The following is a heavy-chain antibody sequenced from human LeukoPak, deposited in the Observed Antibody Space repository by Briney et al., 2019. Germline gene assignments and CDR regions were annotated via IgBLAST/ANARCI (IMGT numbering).Heavy chain of an antibody. J-gene: IGHJ4*02. CDR3: ARVLAVAGTAPDY. CDR2: ISGSGGST. Sequence: GGSLRLACAAAGFTFDSYAMSSVRQTPGKGLEWVSAISGSGGSTYYADSVKGRFTISRDNSKNTLYLQMNSLTAEDTAVYYCARVLAVAGTAPDYWGQGTLVTVSS. V-gene: IGHV3-23*01. D-gene: IGHD6-19*01. CDR1: GFTFDSYA.